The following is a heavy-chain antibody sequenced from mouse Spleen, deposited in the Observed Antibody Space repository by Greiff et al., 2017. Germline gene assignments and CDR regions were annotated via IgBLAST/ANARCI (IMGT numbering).Heavy chain of an antibody. Sequence: QVQLKQSGAELAKPGASVKLSCKASGYTFTSYWMHWVKQRPGQGLEWIGYINPSSGYTKYNQKFKDKATLTADKSSSTAYMQLSSLTYEDSAVYYCARWDYDGRSAMDYWGQGTSVTVSS. CDR1: GYTFTSYW. V-gene: IGHV1-7*01. D-gene: IGHD2-4*01. J-gene: IGHJ4*01. CDR2: INPSSGYT. CDR3: ARWDYDGRSAMDY.